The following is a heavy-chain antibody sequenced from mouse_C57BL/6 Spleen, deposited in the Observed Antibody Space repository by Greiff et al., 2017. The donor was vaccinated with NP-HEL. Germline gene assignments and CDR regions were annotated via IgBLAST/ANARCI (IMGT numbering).Heavy chain of an antibody. CDR1: GYTFTSYW. Sequence: VQLQQPGAELVKPGASVKLSCKASGYTFTSYWMHWVKQRPGQGLEWIGMIHPNSGSTNYNEKFKSKATLTVDKSSSTAYMQLSSLTSEDSAVYYCANYYGSLYYAMDYWGQGTSVTVSS. D-gene: IGHD1-1*01. CDR3: ANYYGSLYYAMDY. J-gene: IGHJ4*01. V-gene: IGHV1-64*01. CDR2: IHPNSGST.